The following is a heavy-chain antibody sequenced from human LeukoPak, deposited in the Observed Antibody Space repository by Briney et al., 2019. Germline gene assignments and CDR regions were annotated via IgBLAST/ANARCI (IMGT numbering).Heavy chain of an antibody. D-gene: IGHD3-3*01. CDR1: RGSFSGYY. CDR3: AGGHYDFWSGYPIFDY. J-gene: IGHJ4*02. V-gene: IGHV4-34*01. Sequence: SETLSLTCAVYRGSFSGYYWSWIRQPPGKGLEWIGEINHSGSTNYNPSLKSRVTISVDTSKNQFSLKLSSVTAADTAVYYCAGGHYDFWSGYPIFDYWGQGTLVTVSS. CDR2: INHSGST.